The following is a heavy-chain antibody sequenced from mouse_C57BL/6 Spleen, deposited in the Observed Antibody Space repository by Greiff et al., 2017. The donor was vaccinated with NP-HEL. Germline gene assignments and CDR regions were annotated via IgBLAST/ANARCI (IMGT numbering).Heavy chain of an antibody. J-gene: IGHJ4*01. D-gene: IGHD2-2*01. CDR3: AREGGIYYGFLYYAMDY. V-gene: IGHV1-82*01. CDR1: GYAFSSSW. Sequence: VQLQQSGPELVKPGASVKISCKASGYAFSSSWMNWVKQRPGKGLEWIGRIYPGDGDTNYNGKFKGKATLTADKSSSTAYMQLSSLTSEDSAVYFCAREGGIYYGFLYYAMDYWGQGTSVTVSS. CDR2: IYPGDGDT.